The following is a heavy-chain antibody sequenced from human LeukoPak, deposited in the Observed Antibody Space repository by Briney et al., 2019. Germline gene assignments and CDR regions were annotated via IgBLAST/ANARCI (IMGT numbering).Heavy chain of an antibody. Sequence: GGSLRLSCTASGFTFGDYAMSWVRQAPGKGLEWVGFIRSKAYGGTTDYAASVKGRFTISRDDSKYSKNMLYLQMNSLKTEDTAVYYCTIDLGADAFDIWGQGTMVTVSS. V-gene: IGHV3-49*04. CDR3: TIDLGADAFDI. CDR2: IRSKAYGGTT. J-gene: IGHJ3*02. CDR1: GFTFGDYA.